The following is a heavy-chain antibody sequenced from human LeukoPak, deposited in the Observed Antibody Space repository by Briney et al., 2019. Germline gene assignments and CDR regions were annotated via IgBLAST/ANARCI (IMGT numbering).Heavy chain of an antibody. CDR3: ATATRDYDSSGSVDAFDI. J-gene: IGHJ3*02. Sequence: GASVKVSCKASGYTFTSYDINWVRQATGQGLEWMGWMNPNSGNTGYAQKFQGRVTITRNTSISTAYMELSSLRSEDTAVYYCATATRDYDSSGSVDAFDIWGQGTMVTVSS. CDR1: GYTFTSYD. V-gene: IGHV1-8*03. D-gene: IGHD3-22*01. CDR2: MNPNSGNT.